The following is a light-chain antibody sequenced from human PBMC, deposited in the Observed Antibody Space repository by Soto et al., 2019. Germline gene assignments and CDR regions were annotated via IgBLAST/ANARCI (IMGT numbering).Light chain of an antibody. Sequence: EIVMTQSPAILSVSPGERVTLSGRASQSVSNNLVWYQQKPGQSPRLLMYGASTRATGIPARFSGSGSGTEFTLTITSLQPEDFAVYYCQQYNYLITFGQGTRLEIK. CDR2: GAS. CDR3: QQYNYLIT. J-gene: IGKJ5*01. V-gene: IGKV3-15*01. CDR1: QSVSNN.